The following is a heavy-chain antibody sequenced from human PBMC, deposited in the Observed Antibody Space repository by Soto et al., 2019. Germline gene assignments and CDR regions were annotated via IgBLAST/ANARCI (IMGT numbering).Heavy chain of an antibody. V-gene: IGHV4-61*08. J-gene: IGHJ5*02. CDR1: GGSISSGVYY. CDR3: ARSAAAGNWFDP. CDR2: IYYSGST. D-gene: IGHD6-13*01. Sequence: SETLSLTCTVSGGSISSGVYYWGWIRQPPGKGLEWIGYIYYSGSTNYNPSLKSRVTISVDTSKNQFSLKLSSVTAADTAVYYCARSAAAGNWFDPWGQGTLVTVSS.